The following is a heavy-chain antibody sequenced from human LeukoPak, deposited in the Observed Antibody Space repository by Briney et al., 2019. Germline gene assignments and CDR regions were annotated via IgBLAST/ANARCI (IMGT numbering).Heavy chain of an antibody. CDR3: ARAGTNLGDYDC. CDR2: IYYSGST. V-gene: IGHV4-39*07. CDR1: GGSISSSSYY. D-gene: IGHD4-17*01. Sequence: PSETLSLTCTVSGGSISSSSYYWGWIRQPPGKGLEWIGSIYYSGSTYYNPSLKSRVTTSADTSKNEFSLKLSSVTAADTAVYYCARAGTNLGDYDCWGQGTLVTVSS. J-gene: IGHJ4*02.